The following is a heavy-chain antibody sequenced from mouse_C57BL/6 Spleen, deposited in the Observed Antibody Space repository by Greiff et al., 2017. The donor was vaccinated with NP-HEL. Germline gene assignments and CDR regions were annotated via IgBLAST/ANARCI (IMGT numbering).Heavy chain of an antibody. V-gene: IGHV14-4*01. J-gene: IGHJ2*01. D-gene: IGHD1-1*01. CDR2: IDPENGDT. CDR1: GFNIKDDY. CDR3: TTSDYYGSSYEDY. Sequence: EVQLQQSGAELVRPGASVKLSCTASGFNIKDDYMHWVKQRPEQGLEWIGWIDPENGDTEYASKFQGKATITADPSSNTAYLQLSSLTSEDTAVYYCTTSDYYGSSYEDYWGQGTTLTVSS.